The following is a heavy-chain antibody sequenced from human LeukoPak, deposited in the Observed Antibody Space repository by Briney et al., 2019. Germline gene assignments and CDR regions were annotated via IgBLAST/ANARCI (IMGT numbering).Heavy chain of an antibody. V-gene: IGHV3-33*06. D-gene: IGHD3-22*01. CDR3: AKRRQVDYYDSSDY. Sequence: GRSLRLSCAASGFTFSSYGMHWVRQAPGKGLEWVAVIWYDGSNKYYADSVKGRFTISRDSSKNTLDLQMNSLRAEDTAVYYCAKRRQVDYYDSSDYWGQGTLVTVSS. J-gene: IGHJ4*02. CDR1: GFTFSSYG. CDR2: IWYDGSNK.